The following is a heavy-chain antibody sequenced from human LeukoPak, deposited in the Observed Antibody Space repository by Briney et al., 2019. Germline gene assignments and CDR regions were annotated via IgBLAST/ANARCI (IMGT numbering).Heavy chain of an antibody. D-gene: IGHD2-21*02. V-gene: IGHV3-23*01. Sequence: GGSLRLSCAASGFNFGDYFMSWVRQAPGKGLEWVSAISGSSGSTFSADSVKGRFTISRDNSKHTVYLQMKSLRVEDTAVYYCATVRALVTADYWGQGALVTVS. J-gene: IGHJ4*02. CDR2: ISGSSGST. CDR1: GFNFGDYF. CDR3: ATVRALVTADY.